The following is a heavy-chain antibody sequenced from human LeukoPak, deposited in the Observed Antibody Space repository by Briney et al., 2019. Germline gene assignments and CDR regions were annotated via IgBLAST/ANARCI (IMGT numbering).Heavy chain of an antibody. CDR2: IRYDGSNK. Sequence: GGSLRLSCAASGFTFSSYGMHWVRQAPGKGLEWVAFIRYDGSNKYYADSVKGRFTISRDNSKNTLYLQMNSLRAEDTAVYYCAKPIQYYYYYYMDVWGKGTTVTVSS. D-gene: IGHD2-2*02. CDR3: AKPIQYYYYYYMDV. CDR1: GFTFSSYG. J-gene: IGHJ6*03. V-gene: IGHV3-30*02.